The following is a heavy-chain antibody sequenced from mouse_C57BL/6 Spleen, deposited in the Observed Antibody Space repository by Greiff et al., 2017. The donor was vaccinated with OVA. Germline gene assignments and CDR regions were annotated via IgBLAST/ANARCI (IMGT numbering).Heavy chain of an antibody. Sequence: EVKLMESGGGLVQPGGSLKLSCAASGFTFSDYYMYWVRQTPEKRLEWVAYISNGGGSTYYPDTVKGRFTISRDNAKNTRYLQMSRLKSEDTAMYYCARRVDSNYLYYAMDYWGQGTSVTVSS. J-gene: IGHJ4*01. D-gene: IGHD2-5*01. V-gene: IGHV5-12*01. CDR2: ISNGGGST. CDR3: ARRVDSNYLYYAMDY. CDR1: GFTFSDYY.